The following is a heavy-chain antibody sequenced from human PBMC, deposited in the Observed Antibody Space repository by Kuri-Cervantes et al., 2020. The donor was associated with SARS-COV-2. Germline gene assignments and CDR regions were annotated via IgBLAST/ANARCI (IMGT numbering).Heavy chain of an antibody. V-gene: IGHV4-59*04. Sequence: SETLSLTCTVSGGSISSYYWSWIRQPPGKGLEWIEYIYHSGKSYLHPSLNSRVTMLVDTSRNRFSLSLTSVTAADTAMYYCATAPATRGYPTKIDNWGPGTLVTVSS. J-gene: IGHJ4*02. CDR1: GGSISSYY. D-gene: IGHD5-24*01. CDR3: ATAPATRGYPTKIDN. CDR2: IYHSGKS.